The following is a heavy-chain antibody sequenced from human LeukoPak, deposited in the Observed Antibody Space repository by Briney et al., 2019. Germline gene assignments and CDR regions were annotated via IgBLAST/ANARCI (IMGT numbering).Heavy chain of an antibody. J-gene: IGHJ6*02. CDR3: ARLTVAGPLYYYYGMDV. V-gene: IGHV4-59*01. CDR1: GGSISSYY. CDR2: TYYSGST. Sequence: SETLSLTCTVSGGSISSYYWSWIRQPPGKGLEWIGYTYYSGSTNYNPSLKSRVTISVDTSKNQFSLKLSSVTAADTAVYYCARLTVAGPLYYYYGMDVWGQGTTVTVSS. D-gene: IGHD6-19*01.